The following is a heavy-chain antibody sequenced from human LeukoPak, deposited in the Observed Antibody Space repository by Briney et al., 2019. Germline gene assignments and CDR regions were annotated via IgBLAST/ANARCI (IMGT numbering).Heavy chain of an antibody. Sequence: GGSLRLSCAASGFTFSSYSMNWVRQAPGKGLEWVSSISSSSSYIYYADSVKGRFPISRDNAKNSLYLQMSSLRAEDTAVYYCARDRGQIVVVPAAHRPIFWGQGTMVTVSS. D-gene: IGHD2-2*01. CDR3: ARDRGQIVVVPAAHRPIF. V-gene: IGHV3-21*01. CDR1: GFTFSSYS. J-gene: IGHJ3*01. CDR2: ISSSSSYI.